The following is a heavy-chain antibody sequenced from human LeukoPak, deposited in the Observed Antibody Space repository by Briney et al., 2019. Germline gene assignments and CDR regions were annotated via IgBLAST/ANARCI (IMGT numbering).Heavy chain of an antibody. CDR2: ISYDGYNI. Sequence: GRSLRLSCAASGFTFSSYAMHWVRQAPGKGLEWVAVISYDGYNIYYGDSVKGRFTISRDNSKNTLYLQMNSLRAEDSAVYYCARVSFYYDSSGPYWGQGTLVTVSS. D-gene: IGHD3-22*01. V-gene: IGHV3-30*14. J-gene: IGHJ4*02. CDR1: GFTFSSYA. CDR3: ARVSFYYDSSGPY.